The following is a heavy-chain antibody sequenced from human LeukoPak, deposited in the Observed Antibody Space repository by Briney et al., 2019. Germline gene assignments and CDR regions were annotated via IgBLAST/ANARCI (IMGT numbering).Heavy chain of an antibody. CDR3: RAAAGRHY. CDR2: IYHSGST. D-gene: IGHD6-13*01. V-gene: IGHV4-4*02. J-gene: IGHJ4*02. CDR1: GGSISSSNW. Sequence: SETLSLTCAVSGGSISSSNWWSWVRQPPGKGLEWIGEIYHSGSTNYNPSLKSQVTISVDKSKNQFSLKLSSVTAADTAVYYCRAAAGRHYWGQGTLVTVSS.